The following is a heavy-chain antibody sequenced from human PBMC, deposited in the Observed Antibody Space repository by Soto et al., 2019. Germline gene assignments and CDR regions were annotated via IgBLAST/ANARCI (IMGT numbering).Heavy chain of an antibody. D-gene: IGHD2-15*01. CDR3: ARRGVSGGSWSNWFDP. J-gene: IGHJ5*02. CDR1: GGSISSSSYY. Sequence: SETLSLTCTVSGGSISSSSYYWGWIRQPPGKGLEWIGSIYYSGSTYYNPSLKSRVTISVDTSKNQFSLKLSSVTAADTAVYYCARRGVSGGSWSNWFDPWGQGTLVTVSS. V-gene: IGHV4-39*01. CDR2: IYYSGST.